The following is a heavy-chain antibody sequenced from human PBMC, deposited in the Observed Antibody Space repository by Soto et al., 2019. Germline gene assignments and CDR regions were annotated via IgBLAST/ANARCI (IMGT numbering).Heavy chain of an antibody. Sequence: QVQLVQSGAEVKKPGASVKVSCKASGYPFTTYGISWVRQAPGQGLEWVGWISAYNGNTNSAQNLQGRVTMTTDTSTSTAYMELRSLRSDDTAVYYCARESTERGLDYWGQGTLVTVSS. D-gene: IGHD3-16*01. CDR3: ARESTERGLDY. J-gene: IGHJ4*02. CDR1: GYPFTTYG. V-gene: IGHV1-18*01. CDR2: ISAYNGNT.